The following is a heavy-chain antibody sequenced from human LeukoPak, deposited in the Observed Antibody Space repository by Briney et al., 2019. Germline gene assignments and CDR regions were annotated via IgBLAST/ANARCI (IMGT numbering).Heavy chain of an antibody. D-gene: IGHD2/OR15-2a*01. J-gene: IGHJ4*02. CDR2: MNPNSGNR. CDR1: GYTFTSYD. CDR3: AGVYGDIDY. V-gene: IGHV1-8*01. Sequence: GASVKVSCKASGYTFTSYDINWVRQATGQGLEWMGWMNPNSGNRGYAQKFQGRVTMTRDTTVSTAYMELSGLRYEDTAVYYCAGVYGDIDYWGQGTLVTVSS.